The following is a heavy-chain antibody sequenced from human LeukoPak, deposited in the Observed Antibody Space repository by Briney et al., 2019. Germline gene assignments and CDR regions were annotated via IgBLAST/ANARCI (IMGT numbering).Heavy chain of an antibody. CDR1: GGTFSSYA. J-gene: IGHJ5*02. Sequence: ASVTVSCKASGGTFSSYAISWVRQAPGQGLEWMGWMNPINGNTGYARKFQGRVTMTRDTSISTAYMELRSLTSEDTAIYYCVRDGEGVAISVNFWFDPWGQGTLVTVSS. D-gene: IGHD3-10*01. V-gene: IGHV1-8*02. CDR2: MNPINGNT. CDR3: VRDGEGVAISVNFWFDP.